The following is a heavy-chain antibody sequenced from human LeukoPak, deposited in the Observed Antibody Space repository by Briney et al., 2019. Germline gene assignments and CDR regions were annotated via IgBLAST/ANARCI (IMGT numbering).Heavy chain of an antibody. Sequence: ASVTVSYMPSVYTFTNYGISWVRQAAGQGREGMGWISVYNGNTKYAHKPQGRGTNTTDTSTSTAYMELRSLRSDDTAVYSCARAAGVDIAVAGDFDYWGQGTLVTVSS. J-gene: IGHJ4*02. V-gene: IGHV1-18*01. CDR2: ISVYNGNT. CDR3: ARAAGVDIAVAGDFDY. D-gene: IGHD6-19*01. CDR1: VYTFTNYG.